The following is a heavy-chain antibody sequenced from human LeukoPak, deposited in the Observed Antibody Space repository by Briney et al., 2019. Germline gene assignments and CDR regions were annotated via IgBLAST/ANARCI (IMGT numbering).Heavy chain of an antibody. CDR1: GYTFTSYA. J-gene: IGHJ4*02. CDR3: ARASSGWYFVY. CDR2: INAGNGNT. V-gene: IGHV1-3*01. Sequence: ASVKVSCKASGYTFTSYAMHWVRQAPGQRLEWMGWINAGNGNTKYSQKFQGRVTITADESTSTAYMELSSLRSEDTAVYYCARASSGWYFVYWGQGTLVTVSS. D-gene: IGHD6-19*01.